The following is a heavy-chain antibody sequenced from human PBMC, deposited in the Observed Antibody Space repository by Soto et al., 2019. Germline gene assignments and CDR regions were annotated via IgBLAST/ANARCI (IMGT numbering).Heavy chain of an antibody. CDR2: IYYSGST. CDR1: CGSISSGDYY. V-gene: IGHV4-30-4*01. Sequence: LSLTCTVSCGSISSGDYYWSWIRQPPGKGLEWIGYIYYSGSTYYNPSLKSRVTISVDTSKNQFSLKLSSVTAADTAVYYCARVRGDYDFWSGYYLNWFDPWGQGTLVTVSS. J-gene: IGHJ5*02. CDR3: ARVRGDYDFWSGYYLNWFDP. D-gene: IGHD3-3*01.